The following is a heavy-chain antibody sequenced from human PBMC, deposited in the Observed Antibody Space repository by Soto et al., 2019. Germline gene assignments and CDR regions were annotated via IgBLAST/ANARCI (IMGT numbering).Heavy chain of an antibody. V-gene: IGHV1-3*01. Sequence: ASVKVSCKASGFTFTSSAMHWVRQAPGQRLEWMGWINAGNGNTKYSQKFQGRVTITRDTSASTAYMELSSLRSEDTAVYYCARSAHCSGGSCYSPFDYWGQGTLVTVSS. CDR1: GFTFTSSA. D-gene: IGHD2-15*01. J-gene: IGHJ4*02. CDR2: INAGNGNT. CDR3: ARSAHCSGGSCYSPFDY.